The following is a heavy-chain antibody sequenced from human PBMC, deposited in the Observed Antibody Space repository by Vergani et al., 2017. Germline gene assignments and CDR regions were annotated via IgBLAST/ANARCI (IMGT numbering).Heavy chain of an antibody. CDR1: GFSLGDYA. CDR2: SRNKAYGGTT. V-gene: IGHV3-49*04. J-gene: IGHJ4*02. D-gene: IGHD5-18*01. Sequence: EVQLVESGGAWVPQGRPRRLPCALSGFSLGDYAMTWVGQAPGRGRDWVAFSRNKAYGGTTEYAASVKGRFTISRDDSKRLAYLQLSGLKTEDTAVYFCSRGRGYSFGYSDYWGQGTLVTVSS. CDR3: SRGRGYSFGYSDY.